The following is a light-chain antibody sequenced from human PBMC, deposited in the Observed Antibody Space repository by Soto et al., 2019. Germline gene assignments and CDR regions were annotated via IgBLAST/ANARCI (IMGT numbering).Light chain of an antibody. CDR3: QSYDSSLSGSVV. J-gene: IGLJ2*01. CDR1: SSNIGAGYD. V-gene: IGLV1-40*01. CDR2: GNS. Sequence: SALTQPPSVSGAPGQRVTISCTGSSSNIGAGYDVHWYQQLPGTAPKLLIYGNSNRPSGVPDRFSGSKSGTSASLAITGLQAEDEADYYCQSYDSSLSGSVVFGGGTKLTVL.